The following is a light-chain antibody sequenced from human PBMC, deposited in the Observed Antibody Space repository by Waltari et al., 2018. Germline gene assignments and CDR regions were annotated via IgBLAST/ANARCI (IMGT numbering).Light chain of an antibody. CDR2: AAS. CDR1: QDITTY. J-gene: IGKJ3*01. CDR3: LQTSTTPFV. V-gene: IGKV1-39*01. Sequence: DIQVTQSPSSLSASVGDRVTITCRTSQDITTYLNWYQHRPGKAPQLLIYAASDLQSGGPSRFSGSGSGTDFTLTIDSLQPADFATYYCLQTSTTPFVFGPGTRVDIK.